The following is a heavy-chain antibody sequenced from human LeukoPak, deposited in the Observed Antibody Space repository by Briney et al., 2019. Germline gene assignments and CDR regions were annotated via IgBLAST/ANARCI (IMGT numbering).Heavy chain of an antibody. CDR3: ARSKDGSGFAAY. CDR2: INHSGNT. V-gene: IGHV4-34*01. J-gene: IGHJ4*02. D-gene: IGHD3-22*01. CDR1: GGSFSGYY. Sequence: SETLSLTCAVYGGSFSGYYWSWIRQPPGKGLEWIGEINHSGNTNYNPSLKSRVAISVDTSKNQFSLKLSSVIAADTAMYYCARSKDGSGFAAYWGQGTQVTVSS.